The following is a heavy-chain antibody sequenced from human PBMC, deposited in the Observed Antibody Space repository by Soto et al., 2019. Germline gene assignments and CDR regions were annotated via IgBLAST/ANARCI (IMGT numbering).Heavy chain of an antibody. D-gene: IGHD3-16*01. CDR2: MNAKSGDT. CDR1: GYIFSDYD. CDR3: ARGNPFNYAGFDV. Sequence: QAHPEQSGAVLKRPGASVKVSCKTTGYIFSDYDINWLRQASGQGTERVARMNAKSGDTFCPQRFRGKFNVTGDTSLSIAYIEVGSLTSHDTAIYYCARGNPFNYAGFDVWGQGTTFAVSS. J-gene: IGHJ6*02. V-gene: IGHV1-8*01.